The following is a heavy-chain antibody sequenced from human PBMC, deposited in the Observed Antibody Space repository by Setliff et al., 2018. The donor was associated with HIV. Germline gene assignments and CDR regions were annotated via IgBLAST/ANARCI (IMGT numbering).Heavy chain of an antibody. Sequence: LRLSCAASGFTFSTYAMHWVRQAPGKGLEWVAVISYDGINKYYADSVKGRFTISRDNSKNTLYLQMNGLRGEDTVVYYCAKDAPETSWVFTSSSPDYWGQGTLVTVSS. CDR2: ISYDGINK. J-gene: IGHJ4*02. D-gene: IGHD6-6*01. CDR1: GFTFSTYA. V-gene: IGHV3-30*04. CDR3: AKDAPETSWVFTSSSPDY.